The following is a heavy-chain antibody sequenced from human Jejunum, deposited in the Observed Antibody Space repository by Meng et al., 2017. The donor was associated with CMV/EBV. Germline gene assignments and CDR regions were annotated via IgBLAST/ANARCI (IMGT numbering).Heavy chain of an antibody. CDR3: AREVSTETTKWFDY. Sequence: SGFTFRNYAMHWVRQIPGKGLEWVAIISHAGTSQYYADSVMGRFSISRDNSRNTLYLDVNSLRTEDTALYYCAREVSTETTKWFDYWGQGTLVTVSS. V-gene: IGHV3-30-3*01. D-gene: IGHD1-14*01. J-gene: IGHJ4*02. CDR1: GFTFRNYA. CDR2: ISHAGTSQ.